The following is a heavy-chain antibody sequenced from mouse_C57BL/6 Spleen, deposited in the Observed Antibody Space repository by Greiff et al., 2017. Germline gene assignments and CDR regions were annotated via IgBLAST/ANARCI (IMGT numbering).Heavy chain of an antibody. Sequence: EVQRVESGGGLVKPGGSLKLSCAASGFTFSDYGMHWVRQAPEKGLEWVAYISSGSSTIYYADTVKGRFTLSRDNAKNTLFLQMTSLRSEDTAMYYCARRGYYGSSYVDAMDYWGQGTSVTVSS. CDR3: ARRGYYGSSYVDAMDY. D-gene: IGHD1-1*01. CDR1: GFTFSDYG. J-gene: IGHJ4*01. CDR2: ISSGSSTI. V-gene: IGHV5-17*01.